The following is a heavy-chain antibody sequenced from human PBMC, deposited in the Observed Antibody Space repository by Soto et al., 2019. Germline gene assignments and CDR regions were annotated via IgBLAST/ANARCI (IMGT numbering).Heavy chain of an antibody. CDR1: GGTFSSYA. V-gene: IGHV1-69*01. J-gene: IGHJ4*02. CDR2: IIPIFGTA. Sequence: QVQLVQSGAEVKKPGSSVKVSCKASGGTFSSYAINWVRQAPGQGLEWMGGIIPIFGTANYAQKIQSRVTITADESMSTTNMEQSSLRSKDTAVYYCAKEPIYCSGGSCYAPFDYWGQGTLVTVSS. CDR3: AKEPIYCSGGSCYAPFDY. D-gene: IGHD2-15*01.